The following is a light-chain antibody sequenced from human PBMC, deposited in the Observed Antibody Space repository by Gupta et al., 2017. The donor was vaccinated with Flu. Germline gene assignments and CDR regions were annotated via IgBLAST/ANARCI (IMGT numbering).Light chain of an antibody. CDR1: ESHVYSDVDSY. CDR3: MHSNRCPWT. J-gene: IGKJ1*01. Sequence: DVVMTQSPLSLSVTLGQPASISCRSSESHVYSDVDSYVSWFHQRPGQSPRRLIYKASNRDSGVPDRISGSGSGTDFTLKISRVEAEDVGVYYCMHSNRCPWTFGQGTKVEI. V-gene: IGKV2-30*01. CDR2: KAS.